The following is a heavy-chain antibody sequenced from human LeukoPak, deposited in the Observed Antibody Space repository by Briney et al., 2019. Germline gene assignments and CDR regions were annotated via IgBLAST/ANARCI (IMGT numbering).Heavy chain of an antibody. J-gene: IGHJ1*01. Sequence: GGSLRLSCAASGFTFSDYYMSWVRQAPGKGLEWISYISSSGHIVYYANSMQGRFAISRDNASTSLFLQMNSLRAEDTAVYYCAREWGMRGIGDSSWYGAKYFQYWGQGTLVTVSS. V-gene: IGHV3-11*04. D-gene: IGHD6-13*01. CDR2: ISSSGHIV. CDR1: GFTFSDYY. CDR3: AREWGMRGIGDSSWYGAKYFQY.